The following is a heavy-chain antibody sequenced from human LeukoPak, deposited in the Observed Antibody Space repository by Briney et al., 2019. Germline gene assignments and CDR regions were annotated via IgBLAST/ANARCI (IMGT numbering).Heavy chain of an antibody. D-gene: IGHD6-13*01. CDR1: GGSFSGYY. Sequence: SETLSLTCAVYGGSFSGYYWSWIRQPPGKGLEWIGEINHSGSTNYNPSLKSRVTISVDTSKNQFSLKLSSVTAADTAVYYCAKGDSSSWLFDYWGQGTLVTVSS. CDR3: AKGDSSSWLFDY. CDR2: INHSGST. J-gene: IGHJ4*02. V-gene: IGHV4-34*01.